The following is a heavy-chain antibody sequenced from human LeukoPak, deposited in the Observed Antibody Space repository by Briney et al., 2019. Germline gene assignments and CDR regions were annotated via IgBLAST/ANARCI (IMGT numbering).Heavy chain of an antibody. CDR3: ASHLSYYSDSYLNWVFDY. Sequence: SETLSLTCTVSGGSISSSSYYWGWIRQSPGKGLEWIGSIHYSGSTYYNPSLKSRVAISVHTSKNQFSLKVSSVTAADTAVYYCASHLSYYSDSYLNWVFDYWGQGTLVTVSS. CDR1: GGSISSSSYY. D-gene: IGHD3-10*01. CDR2: IHYSGST. J-gene: IGHJ4*02. V-gene: IGHV4-39*01.